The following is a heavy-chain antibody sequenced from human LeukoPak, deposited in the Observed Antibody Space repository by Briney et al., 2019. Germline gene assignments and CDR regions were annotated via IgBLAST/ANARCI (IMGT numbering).Heavy chain of an antibody. CDR1: GFTFSSYN. Sequence: GGSLRLSCAASGFTFSSYNMNWVRQAPGKGLEWVSYISPSSTRIDYAASVRGRFTISRDNAKSSLYLQMNSLRAEDTAVYYCAKEVPHSGIVVVPAASFDYWGQGTLVTVSS. J-gene: IGHJ4*02. V-gene: IGHV3-48*04. D-gene: IGHD2-2*01. CDR3: AKEVPHSGIVVVPAASFDY. CDR2: ISPSSTRI.